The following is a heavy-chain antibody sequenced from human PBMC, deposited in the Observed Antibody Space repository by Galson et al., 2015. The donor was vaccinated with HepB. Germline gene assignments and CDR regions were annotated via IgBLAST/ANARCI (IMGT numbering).Heavy chain of an antibody. CDR3: ARSPLRFLDWLPYYDYYYMDV. Sequence: SVKVSCKASGYTFTDYVVNWVRQAPGQGLEWMGWMNTNTGKPTYAPGFAGRLVFSLDTSVTTAYLQISSLETDDTAVYYCARSPLRFLDWLPYYDYYYMDVWGEGITVTVSS. CDR2: MNTNTGKP. V-gene: IGHV7-4-1*02. J-gene: IGHJ6*03. D-gene: IGHD3-3*01. CDR1: GYTFTDYV.